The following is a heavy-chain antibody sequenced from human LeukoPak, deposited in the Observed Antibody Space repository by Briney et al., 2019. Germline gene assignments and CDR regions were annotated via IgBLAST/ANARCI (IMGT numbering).Heavy chain of an antibody. V-gene: IGHV3-23*01. J-gene: IGHJ4*02. Sequence: GSLRLSCAGSGFTFNHFGLHWVRQAPRQGLEWVSSITGSSGRTYYEDSVQGRFTISRDTSNNTLYLEMNSLGDEDTAVYYCAKGTRVGVTTPFDSWGQGTLVTVSS. CDR2: ITGSSGRT. D-gene: IGHD3-3*01. CDR1: GFTFNHFG. CDR3: AKGTRVGVTTPFDS.